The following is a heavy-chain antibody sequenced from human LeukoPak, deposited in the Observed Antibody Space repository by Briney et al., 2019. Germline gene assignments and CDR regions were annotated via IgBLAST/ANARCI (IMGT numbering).Heavy chain of an antibody. CDR1: GGSISSSNW. D-gene: IGHD3-22*01. J-gene: IGHJ3*02. Sequence: PSETLSLTCAVSGGSISSSNWWSWVRQPPGKGLEWIGEIYHSGSTNYNPSLKSRVTISVDKSKNQFSLKLSSVTAADTAVYYCASPKTNYYDSSGYALDAFDIWGQGTMVTVSS. V-gene: IGHV4-4*02. CDR2: IYHSGST. CDR3: ASPKTNYYDSSGYALDAFDI.